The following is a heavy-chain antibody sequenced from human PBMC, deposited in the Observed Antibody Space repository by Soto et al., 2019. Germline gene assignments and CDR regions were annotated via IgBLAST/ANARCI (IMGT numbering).Heavy chain of an antibody. V-gene: IGHV4-34*01. J-gene: IGHJ4*02. CDR1: GGSFSGYY. D-gene: IGHD2-15*01. CDR3: ARGGGWRGFDY. Sequence: QVQLQQWGAGLLKPSETLSLTCAVYGGSFSGYYWSWIRQPPGKGLEWIGEINHSGSTNYNPSLKSRVTISVDTSKNQFSLKLSSVTAADTAVYYCARGGGWRGFDYWGQGTLVTVSS. CDR2: INHSGST.